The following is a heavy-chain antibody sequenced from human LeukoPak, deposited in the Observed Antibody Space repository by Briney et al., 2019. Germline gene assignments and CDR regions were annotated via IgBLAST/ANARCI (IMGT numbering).Heavy chain of an antibody. Sequence: GGSLRLSCAASGFTLSSYGMHWVRQAPGKGLEWVAVIWYDGSNKYYADSVKGRFTIYRDNSKNTLYPQMNSLRAEDTAVYYCARDFLGYYYDSSGYLNWFDPWGQGTLVTVSS. V-gene: IGHV3-33*01. D-gene: IGHD3-22*01. CDR2: IWYDGSNK. J-gene: IGHJ5*02. CDR3: ARDFLGYYYDSSGYLNWFDP. CDR1: GFTLSSYG.